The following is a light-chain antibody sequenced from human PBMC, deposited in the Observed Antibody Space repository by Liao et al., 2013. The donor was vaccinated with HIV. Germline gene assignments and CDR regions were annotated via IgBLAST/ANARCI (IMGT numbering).Light chain of an antibody. V-gene: IGLV3-21*01. Sequence: SYVLTQPPSVSVAAGKTARLTCGGDNIGTERVHWYQQRPGQSPVLVIYQDSKRPSGIPERFSGSNSGNTATLTISGTQAMDEADYYCQAWDSSTDVVFGGGTKLTVL. CDR1: NIGTER. CDR3: QAWDSSTDVV. J-gene: IGLJ2*01. CDR2: QDS.